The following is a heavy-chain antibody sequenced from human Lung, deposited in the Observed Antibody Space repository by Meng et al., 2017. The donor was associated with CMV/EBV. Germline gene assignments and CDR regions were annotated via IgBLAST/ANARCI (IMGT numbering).Heavy chain of an antibody. CDR3: AKDIFPATVTTSFLDY. Sequence: GGSXRLXXAASGFTFDDYAMHWVRQAPGKGLEWVSGISWNSGSIGYADSVKGRFTISRDNAKNSLYLQMNSLRAEDTALYYCAKDIFPATVTTSFLDYWGQGXLVTVSS. D-gene: IGHD4-17*01. CDR2: ISWNSGSI. CDR1: GFTFDDYA. V-gene: IGHV3-9*01. J-gene: IGHJ4*02.